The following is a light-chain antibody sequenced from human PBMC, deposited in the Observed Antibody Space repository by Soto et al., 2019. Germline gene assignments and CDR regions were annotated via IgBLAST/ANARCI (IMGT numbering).Light chain of an antibody. CDR2: EVT. V-gene: IGLV2-14*01. J-gene: IGLJ2*01. Sequence: QSALTQPASVSGSLGQSITISCTGTSSDVGGYNYVSWYQQHPGKAPKLMIFEVTNRPSGVSNRFSGSKSGNTASLTISGLQAEDEADYYCSSFTSSSTQVFGGGTQLTVL. CDR1: SSDVGGYNY. CDR3: SSFTSSSTQV.